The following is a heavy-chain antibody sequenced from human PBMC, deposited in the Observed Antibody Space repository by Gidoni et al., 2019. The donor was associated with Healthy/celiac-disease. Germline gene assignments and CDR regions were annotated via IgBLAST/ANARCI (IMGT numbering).Heavy chain of an antibody. CDR2: IWYDGSNK. V-gene: IGHV3-33*01. J-gene: IGHJ4*02. D-gene: IGHD5-12*01. Sequence: QVQLGESGGGVVQPGRSLRLSCAASGFPFSTYGMHWVRQAPGKGLEWVAVIWYDGSNKFYADSVKGRFTISRDNFKNTLYLQMNSLRAEDTAIYYCARGGSGGYNFDYWGQGTLVTVSS. CDR3: ARGGSGGYNFDY. CDR1: GFPFSTYG.